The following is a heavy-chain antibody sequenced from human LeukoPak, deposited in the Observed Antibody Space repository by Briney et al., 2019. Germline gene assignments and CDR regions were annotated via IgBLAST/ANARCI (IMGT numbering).Heavy chain of an antibody. J-gene: IGHJ4*02. V-gene: IGHV4-34*01. D-gene: IGHD3-10*01. Sequence: SESLSLTCAVYGASFSCYYWSWIRQPPGKGLEWIGEINHSGSTNYNPSLKSRVTISVDTSKNQFSLKLSSVTAADTAVYYCARGSHYYGSGSYYVDYWGQGTLATVSS. CDR2: INHSGST. CDR3: ARGSHYYGSGSYYVDY. CDR1: GASFSCYY.